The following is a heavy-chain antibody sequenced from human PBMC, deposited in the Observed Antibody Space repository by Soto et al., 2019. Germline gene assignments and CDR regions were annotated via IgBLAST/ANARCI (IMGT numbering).Heavy chain of an antibody. CDR3: ASPVATVYYYYGMDV. V-gene: IGHV1-69*12. Sequence: QVQLVQSGAEVKKPGSSVKVSCKASGGTFSIYAITWVRQAPGQGLEWMGGIIPIFGTADYAQKFQGRVTITADESTSTAYMELSSLRSEDTAVYYCASPVATVYYYYGMDVWGQGTTVTVSS. J-gene: IGHJ6*02. CDR1: GGTFSIYA. CDR2: IIPIFGTA. D-gene: IGHD2-21*02.